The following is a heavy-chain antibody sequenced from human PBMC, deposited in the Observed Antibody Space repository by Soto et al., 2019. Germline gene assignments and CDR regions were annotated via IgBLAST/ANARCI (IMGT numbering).Heavy chain of an antibody. CDR3: AREDILGARSFDY. Sequence: GSLRLSCATSGFTFSGYSMNWVRQAPGKGLEWLSYISSRSKTIYYADSVRGRFTVSRDNAENSLSLLMNSLRAEDTAVYYCAREDILGARSFDYWGQAPVVTRSS. V-gene: IGHV3-48*01. CDR2: ISSRSKTI. CDR1: GFTFSGYS. D-gene: IGHD5-12*01. J-gene: IGHJ4*02.